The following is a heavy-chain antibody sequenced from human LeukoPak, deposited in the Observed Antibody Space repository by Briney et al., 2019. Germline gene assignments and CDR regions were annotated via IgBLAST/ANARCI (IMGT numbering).Heavy chain of an antibody. J-gene: IGHJ5*02. Sequence: GGSLRLSCAASGFTFSSYAMSWVRQAPGKGLEWVSAISGSGGSTYYADSVKGRFTISRDNSKNTLYLQMNSLRAGDTAVYYCAKDWDSGYVLNWFDPWGQGTLVTVSS. D-gene: IGHD5-12*01. V-gene: IGHV3-23*01. CDR3: AKDWDSGYVLNWFDP. CDR2: ISGSGGST. CDR1: GFTFSSYA.